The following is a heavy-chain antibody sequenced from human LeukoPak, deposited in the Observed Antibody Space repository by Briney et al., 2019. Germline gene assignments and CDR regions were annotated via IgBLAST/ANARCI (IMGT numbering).Heavy chain of an antibody. Sequence: GASVRVSCKASGYTFTGYYMHWVRQAPGQGLEWMGWINPNSGGTNYAQKFQGRVTMTRDTSISTAYMELSRLTSDDTAVYYCARGGPVAYYGWFDPWGQGTLVTVSS. J-gene: IGHJ5*02. D-gene: IGHD4-17*01. CDR2: INPNSGGT. V-gene: IGHV1-2*02. CDR3: ARGGPVAYYGWFDP. CDR1: GYTFTGYY.